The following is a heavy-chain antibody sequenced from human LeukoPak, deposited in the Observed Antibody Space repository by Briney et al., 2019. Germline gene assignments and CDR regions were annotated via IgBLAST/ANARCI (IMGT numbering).Heavy chain of an antibody. D-gene: IGHD6-13*01. V-gene: IGHV1-8*01. J-gene: IGHJ3*02. CDR1: GYTFTNYD. CDR2: MNPNSGNT. Sequence: AASVKVSCKASGYTFTNYDINWVRQATGQGLEWMGWMNPNSGNTGYTQKFQGRVTMTRNTSISTAYMELSSLRSEDTAVYYCARKYGSSWTEDAFDIWGQGTMVTVSS. CDR3: ARKYGSSWTEDAFDI.